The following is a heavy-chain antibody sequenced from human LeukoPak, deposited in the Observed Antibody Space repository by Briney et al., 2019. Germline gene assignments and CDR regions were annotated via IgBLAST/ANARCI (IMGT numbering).Heavy chain of an antibody. J-gene: IGHJ5*02. CDR3: ARDPGSGLVGATWFDP. D-gene: IGHD1-26*01. Sequence: PSRTLSLTCAVSGGSIFSSNWWSWVRQPPGKGLEWIGRIDTSESTNYNPSLKSRVDISVDTSKNQFSLKLSSVTAADTAVYYCARDPGSGLVGATWFDPWGKGTLVTVSS. CDR1: GGSIFSSNW. V-gene: IGHV4-4*02. CDR2: IDTSEST.